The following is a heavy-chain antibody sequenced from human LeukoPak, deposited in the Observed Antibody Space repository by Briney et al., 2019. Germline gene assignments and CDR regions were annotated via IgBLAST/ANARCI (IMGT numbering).Heavy chain of an antibody. V-gene: IGHV1-2*02. J-gene: IGHJ3*02. CDR1: GYTFTPYY. CDR3: ARDEAAAKTNALDI. Sequence: SGEVSCKGSGYTFTPYYLHGVQQAPGQGSEWIGYIYPKSSDTNYAQNFQGRVTMTMDTSISTVCMELSRLTSDDTAVYYCARDEAAAKTNALDIWGQGTKVTVSS. D-gene: IGHD6-13*01. CDR2: IYPKSSDT.